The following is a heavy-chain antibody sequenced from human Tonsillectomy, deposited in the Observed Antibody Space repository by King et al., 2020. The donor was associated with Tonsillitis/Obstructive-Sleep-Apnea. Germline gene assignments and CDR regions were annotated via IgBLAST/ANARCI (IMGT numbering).Heavy chain of an antibody. J-gene: IGHJ6*02. V-gene: IGHV3-33*01. CDR3: VRDLGGVVGSMDV. CDR1: GFTFRSYG. D-gene: IGHD2-8*02. CDR2: VWFDGSDK. Sequence: VQLVESGGGVVQPGRSLRLSCAASGFTFRSYGMHWVRQAPGKGLDWVAIVWFDGSDKYYADSVKGRFTISRDNSKNTLYLQMNNLRVGDTAVYYCVRDLGGVVGSMDVWGQGTTVTVSS.